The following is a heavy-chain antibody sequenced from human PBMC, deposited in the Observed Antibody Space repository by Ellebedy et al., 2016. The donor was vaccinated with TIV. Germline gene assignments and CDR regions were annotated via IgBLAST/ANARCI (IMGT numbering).Heavy chain of an antibody. CDR3: ARRGDGWGFFDY. CDR2: ISSRGDAT. D-gene: IGHD2-21*02. V-gene: IGHV3-23*01. Sequence: GESLKISCAASGFTFTNYVMNWVRQAPGKGLEWVSTISSRGDATYYPDSVKGRFTISRDNSKNTVYLQMNSLRAEDTAVYYCARRGDGWGFFDYWGQGTLVTVSS. CDR1: GFTFTNYV. J-gene: IGHJ4*02.